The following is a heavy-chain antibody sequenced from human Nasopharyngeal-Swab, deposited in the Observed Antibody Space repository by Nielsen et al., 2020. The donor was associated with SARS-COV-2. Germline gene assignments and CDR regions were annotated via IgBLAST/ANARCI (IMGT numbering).Heavy chain of an antibody. J-gene: IGHJ4*02. CDR2: ILYDGANK. Sequence: VRQMPGKGLEWVGLILYDGANKHYADSVKGRINISRNNSNNTLYLEMNTLRPEDTAIYYCARVSSKRFTFDYWGQGALVTVSS. CDR3: ARVSSKRFTFDY. D-gene: IGHD3-16*01. V-gene: IGHV3-30-3*01.